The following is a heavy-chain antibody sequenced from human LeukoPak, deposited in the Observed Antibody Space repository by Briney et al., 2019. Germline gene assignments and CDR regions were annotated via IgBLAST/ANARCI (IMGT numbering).Heavy chain of an antibody. Sequence: SETLSLTCTVSGYSISSGYYWGWIRQPPGKGLEWIGSIYYSGSTYYNPSLKSRVTISVDTSKNQFSLKLSSVTAADTAVYYCARDQVVPAAMRGAFDIWGQGTMVTVSS. D-gene: IGHD2-2*01. CDR3: ARDQVVPAAMRGAFDI. CDR1: GYSISSGYY. V-gene: IGHV4-38-2*02. J-gene: IGHJ3*02. CDR2: IYYSGST.